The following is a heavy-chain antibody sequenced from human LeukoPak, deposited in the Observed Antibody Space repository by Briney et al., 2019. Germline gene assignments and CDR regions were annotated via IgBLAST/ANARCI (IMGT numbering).Heavy chain of an antibody. D-gene: IGHD3-10*01. CDR1: GYSFSNYC. CDR3: AKSVPTQYPYWFDP. V-gene: IGHV5-51*01. J-gene: IGHJ5*02. CDR2: FYRGDSDS. Sequence: GEFLKISCNASGYSFSNYCIALGPQKSGKGPELRLSFYRGDSDSRYSPSFQGQVTMSADQSNSIAYLHWSSLRASDSAMYYCAKSVPTQYPYWFDPWGHGTLVTVSS.